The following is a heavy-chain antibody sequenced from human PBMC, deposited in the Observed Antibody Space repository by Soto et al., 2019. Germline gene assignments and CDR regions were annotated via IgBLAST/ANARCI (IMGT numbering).Heavy chain of an antibody. CDR1: GFTFSSYS. CDR2: ISSSSSTI. D-gene: IGHD6-19*01. J-gene: IGHJ2*01. Sequence: EVQLVESGGGLVQPGGSLRLSCAASGFTFSSYSMNWVRQAPGKGLEWVSYISSSSSTIYYADSVKGRFTISRDNAKNSLYLQMNSLRDEDTAVYYCARDQLAPGARKAFQWLVHHYWYFDLWGRGTLVTVSS. CDR3: ARDQLAPGARKAFQWLVHHYWYFDL. V-gene: IGHV3-48*02.